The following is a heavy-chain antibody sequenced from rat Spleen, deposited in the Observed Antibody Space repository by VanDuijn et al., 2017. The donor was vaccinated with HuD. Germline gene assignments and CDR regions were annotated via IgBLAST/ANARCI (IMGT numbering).Heavy chain of an antibody. V-gene: IGHV5-22*01. CDR2: ISYEGSST. J-gene: IGHJ2*01. D-gene: IGHD1-1*01. CDR1: GFTFSDYY. CDR3: TSYYSGDFDY. Sequence: EVQLVESGGGLVQPGRSLKLSCAASGFTFSDYYMAWVRQAPKKGLEWVASISYEGSSTYYGDSVKGRFTISRDNAKNTLYLQMNSLRSEDTATYYCTSYYSGDFDYWGQGVMVTVSS.